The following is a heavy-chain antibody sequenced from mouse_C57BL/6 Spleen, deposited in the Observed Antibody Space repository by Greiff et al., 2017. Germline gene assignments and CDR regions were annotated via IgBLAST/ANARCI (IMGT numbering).Heavy chain of an antibody. V-gene: IGHV5-17*01. Sequence: DVKLVESGGGLVKPGGSLKLSCAASGFTFSDYGMHWVRQAPEKGLEWVAYISSGSSTIYYADTVKGRFTISRDNAKNTLFLQMTSLRSEDTAMYYCARSRITTASMDYWGQGTSVTVSS. J-gene: IGHJ4*01. CDR3: ARSRITTASMDY. CDR1: GFTFSDYG. D-gene: IGHD1-1*01. CDR2: ISSGSSTI.